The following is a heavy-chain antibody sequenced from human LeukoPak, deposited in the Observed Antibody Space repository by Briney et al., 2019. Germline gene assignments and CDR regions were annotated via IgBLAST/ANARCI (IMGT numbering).Heavy chain of an antibody. J-gene: IGHJ4*02. D-gene: IGHD3-9*01. CDR2: ISSSSSYI. CDR1: GFTFVTYS. CDR3: ARWALDRPFDY. V-gene: IGHV3-21*01. Sequence: GGSLELSCAPSGFTFVTYSRTGVRRAPGKGLEWVSSISSSSSYIYYADSVKGRFTISRDNAKNSLYLQMNSLRAEDTAVYYCARWALDRPFDYWGQGTLVTVSS.